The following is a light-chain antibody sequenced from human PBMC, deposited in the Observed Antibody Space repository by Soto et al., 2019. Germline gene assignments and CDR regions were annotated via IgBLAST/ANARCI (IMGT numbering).Light chain of an antibody. V-gene: IGKV3-20*01. CDR2: GAS. CDR1: QSVSSDY. Sequence: EILLTQSPDTLSLSPGGRATLSCRASQSVSSDYLVWYQQKPGQAPRLLIYGASRRATGIPDRFSGGGSGTDFILTISRLEPEDFAVYYCQHYDNTPPSVTFGPGTKVDIK. J-gene: IGKJ3*01. CDR3: QHYDNTPPSVT.